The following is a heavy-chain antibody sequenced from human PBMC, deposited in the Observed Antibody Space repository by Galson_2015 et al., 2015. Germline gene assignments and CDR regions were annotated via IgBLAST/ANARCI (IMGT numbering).Heavy chain of an antibody. D-gene: IGHD1/OR15-1a*01. CDR3: ARDRATGTRGDFWFDP. Sequence: SVKVSCKASGGTFSSYAISWVRQAPGQGLEWMGGIIPIFGTANYAQKFQGRVTITADESTSTAYMELSSLRSEDTAVYYCARDRATGTRGDFWFDPWGQGTPVTVSS. CDR1: GGTFSSYA. J-gene: IGHJ5*02. CDR2: IIPIFGTA. V-gene: IGHV1-69*13.